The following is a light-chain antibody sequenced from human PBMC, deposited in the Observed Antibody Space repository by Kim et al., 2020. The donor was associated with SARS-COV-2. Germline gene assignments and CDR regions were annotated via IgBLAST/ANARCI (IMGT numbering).Light chain of an antibody. Sequence: VSPGERATLSCRASQTISSKLAWYQQKPGQAPRLLIYDAVTRATGIPARFSGSGSGTEFTLSISSLQSEDFAVYYCQQYKDWPPLTFGGGTKLEI. J-gene: IGKJ4*01. CDR3: QQYKDWPPLT. CDR2: DAV. V-gene: IGKV3-15*01. CDR1: QTISSK.